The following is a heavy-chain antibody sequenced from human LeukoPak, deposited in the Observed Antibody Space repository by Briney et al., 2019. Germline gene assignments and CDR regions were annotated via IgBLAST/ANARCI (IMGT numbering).Heavy chain of an antibody. CDR3: ARILGRYYYYYYMDV. CDR2: MNPNSGNT. D-gene: IGHD2-15*01. Sequence: GASVKVSCKASGYTFTSYDINWVRQATGQGLEWMGWMNPNSGNTGYAQKFQGRVTMTRNTSISTAYMELSSLRSGDTAVYYCARILGRYYYYYYMDVWGKGTTVTVSS. CDR1: GYTFTSYD. V-gene: IGHV1-8*01. J-gene: IGHJ6*03.